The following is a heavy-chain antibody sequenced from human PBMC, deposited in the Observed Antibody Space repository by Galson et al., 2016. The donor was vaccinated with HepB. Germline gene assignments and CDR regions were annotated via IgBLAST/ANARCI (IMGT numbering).Heavy chain of an antibody. V-gene: IGHV3-48*02. CDR3: ARGFWFGLGRKYGMDV. CDR1: GFTFSSYS. J-gene: IGHJ6*02. CDR2: IRSSSNTI. D-gene: IGHD3-10*01. Sequence: SLRLSCAASGFTFSSYSMNWVRQAPGKGLEWVSYIRSSSNTIYYADSVKGRFTISRDNDKNSLFLQMKSLRDEDTAVYYCARGFWFGLGRKYGMDVWGQGTTVTVSS.